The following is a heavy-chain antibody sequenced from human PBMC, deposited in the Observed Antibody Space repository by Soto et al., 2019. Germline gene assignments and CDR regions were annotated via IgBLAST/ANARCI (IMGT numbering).Heavy chain of an antibody. Sequence: ASVKVSCKASGFTFTGYYLHWVRQAPGQGLEWMGWINPNTGGTDSAQRFQGRVTMTRDTSISTAYMELSRLRSDYTAMYYCARDFRDTALVDWGQGTLVTVSS. D-gene: IGHD5-18*01. J-gene: IGHJ4*02. CDR2: INPNTGGT. CDR1: GFTFTGYY. V-gene: IGHV1-2*02. CDR3: ARDFRDTALVD.